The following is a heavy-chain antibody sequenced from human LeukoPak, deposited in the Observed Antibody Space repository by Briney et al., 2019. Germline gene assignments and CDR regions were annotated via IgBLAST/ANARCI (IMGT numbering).Heavy chain of an antibody. Sequence: PGGSLRLSCAASGFSFSNYWMSWVRQAPGKGLEWVANIKEDGSEKSYVDSVKGRFTISRDNGKNSLYLHMDSPRAEGTAVYYCARADSSGSIFDYWGQGTLVTVSS. J-gene: IGHJ4*02. CDR2: IKEDGSEK. CDR1: GFSFSNYW. V-gene: IGHV3-7*04. CDR3: ARADSSGSIFDY. D-gene: IGHD3-22*01.